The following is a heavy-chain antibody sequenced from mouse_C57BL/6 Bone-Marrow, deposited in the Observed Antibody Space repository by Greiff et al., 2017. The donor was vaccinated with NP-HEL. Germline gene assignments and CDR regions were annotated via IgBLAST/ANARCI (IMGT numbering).Heavy chain of an antibody. CDR2: SRNKANDYTT. D-gene: IGHD2-1*01. CDR1: GFTFSDFY. CDR3: ARDVYGNPLHWYFDV. V-gene: IGHV7-1*01. Sequence: EVNVVESGGGLVQSGRSLRLSCATSGFTFSDFYMEWVRQAPGKGLEWIAASRNKANDYTTEYSASVKGRFIVSRDTSQSILYLQMNALRAEDTAIYYCARDVYGNPLHWYFDVWGTGTTVTVSS. J-gene: IGHJ1*03.